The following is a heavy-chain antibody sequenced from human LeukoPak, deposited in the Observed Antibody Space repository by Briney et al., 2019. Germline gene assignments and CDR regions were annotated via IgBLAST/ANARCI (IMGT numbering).Heavy chain of an antibody. J-gene: IGHJ3*02. CDR1: GFSFSSYA. CDR2: ISKSGDST. D-gene: IGHD6-19*01. CDR3: AKDQGYSSAWYSRDGFDM. Sequence: PGGSLRLSCAASGFSFSSYAMSWVRQAPGKGLEWVSAISKSGDSTFYADSVKGRFTISRDNSQNTLYVQMNSLRAEDTAAYYCAKDQGYSSAWYSRDGFDMWGQGTMVTVSS. V-gene: IGHV3-23*01.